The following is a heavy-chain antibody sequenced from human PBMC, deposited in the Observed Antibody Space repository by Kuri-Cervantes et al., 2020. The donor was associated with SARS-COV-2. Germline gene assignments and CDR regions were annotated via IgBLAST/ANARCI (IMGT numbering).Heavy chain of an antibody. D-gene: IGHD1-26*01. Sequence: SVKVSCKASGYTFITYGISWVRQAPGQGLEWLGWISVWNRNTDYAQKVQGRVAMTTDTSTSTAYMELRSLRSDDTAVYFCARGYYSHFDYWGQGTLVTVSS. V-gene: IGHV1-18*04. CDR2: ISVWNRNT. J-gene: IGHJ4*02. CDR3: ARGYYSHFDY. CDR1: GYTFITYG.